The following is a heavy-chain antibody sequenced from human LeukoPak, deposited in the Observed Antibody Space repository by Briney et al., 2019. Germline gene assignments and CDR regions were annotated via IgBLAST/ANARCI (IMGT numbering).Heavy chain of an antibody. CDR1: GFTFSSHA. CDR2: ISADSYYT. D-gene: IGHD2-15*01. V-gene: IGHV3-23*01. Sequence: GGSLRLSCAASGFTFSSHAMSWVRQAPGKGLEWVSAISADSYYTYYADSVQGRFTISRDNSKNTLYLQMNSLRAEDTAVYYCAKDYESGDIVVVVAAFDYFDYWGQGTLVTVSS. J-gene: IGHJ4*02. CDR3: AKDYESGDIVVVVAAFDYFDY.